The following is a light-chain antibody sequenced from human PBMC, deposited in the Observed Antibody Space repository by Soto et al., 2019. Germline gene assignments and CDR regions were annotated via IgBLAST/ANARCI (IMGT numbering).Light chain of an antibody. CDR3: SSYTSSSTYVV. V-gene: IGLV2-14*01. J-gene: IGLJ2*01. CDR2: DVS. CDR1: SSDVGGYNY. Sequence: QSALTQPASVSGSPGQSITISCTGTSSDVGGYNYVSWYQQHPGKAPKLMIYDVSNRPSGGSDPFSGSKSGITPSLTISGLQAEDEADYYCSSYTSSSTYVVFGGGTKLTVL.